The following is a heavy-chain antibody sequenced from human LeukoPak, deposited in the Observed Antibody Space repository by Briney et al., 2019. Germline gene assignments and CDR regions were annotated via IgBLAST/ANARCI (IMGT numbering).Heavy chain of an antibody. Sequence: GGSLRLSCAASGFTFSSYSMNWVRQAPGKGLEWVSYISSSSSTIYYADSVKGRLTISRDNSKNTLYLQMNSLRAEDTAVYYCAREGPRGNSQFDYWGQGTLVTVSS. CDR2: ISSSSSTI. J-gene: IGHJ4*02. CDR1: GFTFSSYS. D-gene: IGHD2/OR15-2a*01. CDR3: AREGPRGNSQFDY. V-gene: IGHV3-48*01.